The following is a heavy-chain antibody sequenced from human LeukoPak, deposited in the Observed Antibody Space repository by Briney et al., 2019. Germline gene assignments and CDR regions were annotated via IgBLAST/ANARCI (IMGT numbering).Heavy chain of an antibody. CDR1: GFTFSGFW. J-gene: IGHJ4*02. CDR2: IDFDGSST. V-gene: IGHV3-74*01. Sequence: GESLKISCAASGFTFSGFWMHWVRQDPGKGLVWVSRIDFDGSSTTYADSVKGRFTVSRDNAKNTLYLQMNSLRAEDTAVYYCVRDPVLEEHNGYSPYWGQGTLVTVSS. CDR3: VRDPVLEEHNGYSPY. D-gene: IGHD2-15*01.